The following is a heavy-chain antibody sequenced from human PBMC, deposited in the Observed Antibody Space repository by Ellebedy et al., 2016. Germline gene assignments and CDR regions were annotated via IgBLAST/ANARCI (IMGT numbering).Heavy chain of an antibody. J-gene: IGHJ4*02. CDR3: ARDKWDYGDFGY. CDR1: GFTFSSYS. V-gene: IGHV3-21*04. Sequence: GESLKISCAASGFTFSSYSMNWVRQAPGKGLEWVSSISSSSTHIYYADSVKGRFTISRDNAKNSLYLQMNSLRAEDTAVYYCARDKWDYGDFGYWGQGTLVTVSS. D-gene: IGHD1-26*01. CDR2: ISSSSTHI.